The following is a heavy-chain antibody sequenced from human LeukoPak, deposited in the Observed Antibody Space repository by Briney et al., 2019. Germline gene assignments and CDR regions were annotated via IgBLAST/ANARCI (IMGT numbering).Heavy chain of an antibody. Sequence: GGSLRLSCAASGSTFSSYAMHWVRQAPGKGLEWVAVISYDGSNKYYADSVKGRFTISRDNSKNTLYLQMNSLRAEDTAVYYCALLRTLRYFEVSFDYWGQGTLVTVSS. CDR3: ALLRTLRYFEVSFDY. CDR1: GSTFSSYA. V-gene: IGHV3-30-3*01. D-gene: IGHD3-9*01. CDR2: ISYDGSNK. J-gene: IGHJ4*02.